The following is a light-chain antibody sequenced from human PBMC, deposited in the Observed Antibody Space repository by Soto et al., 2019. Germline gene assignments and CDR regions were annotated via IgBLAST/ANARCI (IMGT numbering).Light chain of an antibody. V-gene: IGLV2-8*01. Sequence: QSALPQPPSASGSPGQSVTISCTGTSSDVGGYNYVSWYQQHPGKAPKLMIYEVSKRPSGVPDRFSGAKSGNTASLTGSGLQAEDEANYYVSSYAGSNTLVFGGGTKLTVL. J-gene: IGLJ2*01. CDR1: SSDVGGYNY. CDR3: SSYAGSNTLV. CDR2: EVS.